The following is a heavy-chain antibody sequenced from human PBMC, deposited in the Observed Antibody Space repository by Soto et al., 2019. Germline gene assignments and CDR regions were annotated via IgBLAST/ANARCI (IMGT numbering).Heavy chain of an antibody. CDR1: GASITSTTYF. V-gene: IGHV4-39*01. Sequence: SETLSLTCTLSGASITSTTYFWAWIRQPPGKGLEWVGSIYYCGKTHYNPSLKSRVNISVDRSKNQFSLQMTSVTAADTAVYYCAKNLPRTGHFHYWGQGTFVTVSS. CDR3: AKNLPRTGHFHY. CDR2: IYYCGKT. J-gene: IGHJ4*02.